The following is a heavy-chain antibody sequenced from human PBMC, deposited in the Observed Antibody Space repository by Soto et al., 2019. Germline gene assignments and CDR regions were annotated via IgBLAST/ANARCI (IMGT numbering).Heavy chain of an antibody. CDR2: IWYDGSNK. V-gene: IGHV3-33*01. J-gene: IGHJ4*02. CDR3: ARDADIVLTEYYFDY. CDR1: GFTFSSYG. D-gene: IGHD2-8*01. Sequence: GGSLRLSCAASGFTFSSYGMHWVRQAPGKGLEWVAVIWYDGSNKYYADSVKGRFTISRDNSKNTLYLQMNSLRAEDTAVYYCARDADIVLTEYYFDYWGQGTLVTVSS.